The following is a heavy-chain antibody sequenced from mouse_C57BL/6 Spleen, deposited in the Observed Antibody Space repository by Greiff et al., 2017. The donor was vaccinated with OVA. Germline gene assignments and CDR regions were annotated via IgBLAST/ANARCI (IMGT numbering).Heavy chain of an antibody. D-gene: IGHD1-1*01. J-gene: IGHJ2*01. Sequence: QVQLQQPGAELVRPGSSVKLSCKASGYTFTSYWMDWVKQRPGQGLEWIGNIYPSDSETHYNQKFKDKATLTVDKSSSTAYMQLSSLTSEDSAVYYCARTTVVAKPYFDYWGQGTTLTVSS. CDR3: ARTTVVAKPYFDY. V-gene: IGHV1-61*01. CDR1: GYTFTSYW. CDR2: IYPSDSET.